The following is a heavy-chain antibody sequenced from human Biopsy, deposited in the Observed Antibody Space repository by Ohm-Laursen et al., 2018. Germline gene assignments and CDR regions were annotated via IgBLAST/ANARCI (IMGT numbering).Heavy chain of an antibody. CDR3: ARELSHYYDSSGYWVDN. CDR1: GDSISSYS. CDR2: IYTSRTT. J-gene: IGHJ4*02. V-gene: IGHV4-4*07. D-gene: IGHD3-22*01. Sequence: GTLSLTCPVSGDSISSYSWSWIRQPAGKGLEWIGRIYTSRTTNYNPALKSRVTMSVDTSKNQFSLRLRSVTVADTAVYYCARELSHYYDSSGYWVDNWGQGTLVTVSS.